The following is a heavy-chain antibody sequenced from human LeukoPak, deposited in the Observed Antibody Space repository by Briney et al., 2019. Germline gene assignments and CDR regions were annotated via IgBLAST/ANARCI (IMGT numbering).Heavy chain of an antibody. CDR2: MNPNGGNT. J-gene: IGHJ4*02. CDR1: GYTFTSYD. V-gene: IGHV1-8*01. CDR3: ARRRSGSSGPPSDH. Sequence: ASVTVSCTASGYTFTSYDINWVRQAAGQGLEWMGWMNPNGGNTGYAQKFQGRVNMTRNTSISTAYMELSSPESEDTAVYYCARRRSGSSGPPSDHWGQGTLVTVSS. D-gene: IGHD6-6*01.